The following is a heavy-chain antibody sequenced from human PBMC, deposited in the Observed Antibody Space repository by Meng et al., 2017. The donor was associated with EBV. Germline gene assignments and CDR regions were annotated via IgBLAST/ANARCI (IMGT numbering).Heavy chain of an antibody. J-gene: IGHJ4*02. CDR1: GGPFRYYA. CDR3: ASESGRGYTPDY. Sequence: AGVERPGSAVKGSCKTSGGPFRYYAISWVRQAPGQGLGWVGGFLPRLGAPNYAQKFHGRGKITADESTSTHYMDLSSLRSEDTAIYYCASESGRGYTPDYWGQGTLVTVSS. V-gene: IGHV1-69*01. D-gene: IGHD3-10*01. CDR2: FLPRLGAP.